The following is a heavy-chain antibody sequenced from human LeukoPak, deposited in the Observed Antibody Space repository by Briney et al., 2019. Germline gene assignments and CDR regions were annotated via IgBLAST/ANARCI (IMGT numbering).Heavy chain of an antibody. CDR3: AKQGGSGYYQV. V-gene: IGHV3-23*01. CDR2: ISGSGGST. Sequence: GGSLRLSCAASGSTFSSYGMSWVRQAPGKGLEWVSAISGSGGSTYYADSVKGRFTISRDNSKNTLYLQMNSLRAEDTAVYYCAKQGGSGYYQVWGQGTLVTVSS. CDR1: GSTFSSYG. D-gene: IGHD3-22*01. J-gene: IGHJ4*02.